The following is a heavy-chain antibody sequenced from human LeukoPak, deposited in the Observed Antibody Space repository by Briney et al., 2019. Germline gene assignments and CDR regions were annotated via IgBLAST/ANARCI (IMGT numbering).Heavy chain of an antibody. V-gene: IGHV4-4*07. J-gene: IGHJ4*02. Sequence: SETLSLTCSVSGGSISTYYWSWIRQPAGKGLEWIGRICLSADTNYKPSLKSRVTMSADMSNNEISLKLSSVTAADTAVYYCATGISVFDYWGQGLLVTVSS. CDR2: ICLSADT. D-gene: IGHD1-1*01. CDR3: ATGISVFDY. CDR1: GGSISTYY.